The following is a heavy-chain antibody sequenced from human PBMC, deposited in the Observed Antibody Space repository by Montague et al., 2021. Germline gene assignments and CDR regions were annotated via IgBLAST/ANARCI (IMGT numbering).Heavy chain of an antibody. D-gene: IGHD2/OR15-2a*01. CDR3: ARHRSRHHSMAFVASDHYFYMDV. V-gene: IGHV4-39*01. Sequence: SETLSLTCSVSGDSISSKGNFWGWIRQPPGKELEWIGVLDYSGTTYYSPSLRSRVTISVDTSKSQFSLKVTAVTAADTAVYYCARHRSRHHSMAFVASDHYFYMDVWGTGTTVAVSS. CDR2: LDYSGTT. J-gene: IGHJ6*03. CDR1: GDSISSKGNF.